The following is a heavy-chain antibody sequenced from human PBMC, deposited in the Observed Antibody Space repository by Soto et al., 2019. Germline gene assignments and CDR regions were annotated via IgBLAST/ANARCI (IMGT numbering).Heavy chain of an antibody. CDR2: MYNDGRT. V-gene: IGHV4-31*03. D-gene: IGHD6-25*01. J-gene: IGHJ4*02. CDR3: TREAGY. CDR1: GGSVSSGGFY. Sequence: QVRLQESGPGLVKPSQTLSLTCTVSGGSVSSGGFYWNWIRQHPGTVLEWIGYMYNDGRTEYNPSLKSRVSISVDTPKNQFSLKVMSVTVADTAVYYCTREAGYWGQGILVTVSS.